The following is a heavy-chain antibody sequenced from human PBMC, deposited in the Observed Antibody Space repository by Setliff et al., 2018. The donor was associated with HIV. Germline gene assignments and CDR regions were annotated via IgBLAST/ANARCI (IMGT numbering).Heavy chain of an antibody. D-gene: IGHD1-1*01. CDR1: GFTFDDYT. CDR3: VKDTLIGWNDPDLFAFDI. J-gene: IGHJ3*02. CDR2: ISWDGVNK. V-gene: IGHV3-43*01. Sequence: PGGSLRLSCAASGFTFDDYTMHWVRQAPGKGLEWVSLISWDGVNKYYADSLKGRFTISRDNSKSSLYLQMTSLRTEDTALYYCVKDTLIGWNDPDLFAFDIWGQGTMVTVSS.